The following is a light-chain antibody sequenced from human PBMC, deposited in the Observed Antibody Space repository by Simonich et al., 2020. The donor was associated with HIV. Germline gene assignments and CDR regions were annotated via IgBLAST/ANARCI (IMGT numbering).Light chain of an antibody. Sequence: DIVMTQSPDSLAVSLGERATIRCKSSQSVLYSSNNKNYLAWYQQISGQPPKLLIYWAATRESGVPDRFSGSGSGTDFTLTISSLQAEDVALYYCQHYYTTPLTFGGGTKVEIK. CDR2: WAA. CDR1: QSVLYSSNNKNY. V-gene: IGKV4-1*01. CDR3: QHYYTTPLT. J-gene: IGKJ4*01.